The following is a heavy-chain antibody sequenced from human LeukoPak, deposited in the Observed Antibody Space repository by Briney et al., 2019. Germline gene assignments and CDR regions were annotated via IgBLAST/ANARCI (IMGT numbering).Heavy chain of an antibody. CDR3: ARVAGQLWLKGSGGVLLY. V-gene: IGHV7-4-1*02. J-gene: IGHJ4*02. Sequence: ASVKVSCKASGYTFTSYAMNWVRQAPGQGLEWMGWINTNTGNPTYAQGFTGRLVLSLDTSVSTAYLQISSLKAEDTAVYYCARVAGQLWLKGSGGVLLYWGQGTLVTVSS. D-gene: IGHD5-18*01. CDR2: INTNTGNP. CDR1: GYTFTSYA.